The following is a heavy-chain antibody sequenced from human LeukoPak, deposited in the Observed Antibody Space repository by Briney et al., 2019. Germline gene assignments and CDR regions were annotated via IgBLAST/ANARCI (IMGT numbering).Heavy chain of an antibody. D-gene: IGHD3-16*01. J-gene: IGHJ4*02. Sequence: SETLSLTCTVSGGSISPYYWNWIRQPPGKGLEWIGDIYYSGSTNYNPSLKSRVTISVDTSKNQFSLKVSSVTAADTALYYCARHRRGEFDYWGQGTLVTVSS. CDR2: IYYSGST. CDR3: ARHRRGEFDY. V-gene: IGHV4-59*08. CDR1: GGSISPYY.